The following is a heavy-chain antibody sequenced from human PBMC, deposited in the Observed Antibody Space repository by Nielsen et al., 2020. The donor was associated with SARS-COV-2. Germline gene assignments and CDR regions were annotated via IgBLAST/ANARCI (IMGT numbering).Heavy chain of an antibody. J-gene: IGHJ2*01. CDR3: ARAPVTTLRGYFDL. V-gene: IGHV1-2*04. CDR1: GYTFTGYY. D-gene: IGHD4-11*01. CDR2: INPNSGGT. Sequence: ASVKVSCKASGYTFTGYYMHWVRQAPGQGLEWMGWINPNSGGTNYAQKFQGWVTMTRDTSISTAYMELSRLRSDDTAVYYCARAPVTTLRGYFDLWGRGTLVTVSS.